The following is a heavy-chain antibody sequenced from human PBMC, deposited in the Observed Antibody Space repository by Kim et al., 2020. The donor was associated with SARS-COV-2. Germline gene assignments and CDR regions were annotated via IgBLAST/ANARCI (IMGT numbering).Heavy chain of an antibody. CDR1: GGTFSSYA. D-gene: IGHD2-2*01. CDR2: IIPIFGTA. Sequence: SVKVSCKASGGTFSSYAINWVRQAPGQGLEWMGGIIPIFGTANYAQKFQGRVTITADESTSTAYMELSSLRSEDTAVYYCARFEIVVVPAAIRYYYGMDVWGQGTTVTVSS. CDR3: ARFEIVVVPAAIRYYYGMDV. J-gene: IGHJ6*02. V-gene: IGHV1-69*13.